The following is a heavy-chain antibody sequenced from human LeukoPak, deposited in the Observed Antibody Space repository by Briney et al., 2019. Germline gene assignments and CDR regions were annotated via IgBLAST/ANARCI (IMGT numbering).Heavy chain of an antibody. Sequence: AGGSLRLSCAASGFSVSDNYMSWVRQAPGKGLEWVSIIHGGGSTDYADSVKGRFTVSRDNSKNTLYLQMNSLRAEDTAVYYCAKTPGGCTGGTCYSFDYWGQGSLVTVSS. V-gene: IGHV3-53*01. CDR3: AKTPGGCTGGTCYSFDY. J-gene: IGHJ4*02. CDR2: IHGGGST. CDR1: GFSVSDNY. D-gene: IGHD2-15*01.